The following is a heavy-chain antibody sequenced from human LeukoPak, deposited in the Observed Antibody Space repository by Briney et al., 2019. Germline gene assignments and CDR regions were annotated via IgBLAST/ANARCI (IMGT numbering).Heavy chain of an antibody. V-gene: IGHV3-7*01. CDR3: AKDSYSKGDY. J-gene: IGHJ4*02. CDR2: IKNDGTVK. CDR1: GFTFNHW. D-gene: IGHD5-18*01. Sequence: GGSLTLSCAASGFTFNHWMTWVRQAPGKGLEWVANIKNDGTVKNCVDSVKGRFTISRDNAKNSLYLQMNSLRAEDTGVYYCAKDSYSKGDYWGQGVLVTVSS.